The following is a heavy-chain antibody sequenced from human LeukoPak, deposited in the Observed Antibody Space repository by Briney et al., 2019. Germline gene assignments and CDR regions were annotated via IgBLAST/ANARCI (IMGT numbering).Heavy chain of an antibody. D-gene: IGHD5-18*01. CDR2: ISGSGGST. V-gene: IGHV3-23*01. CDR3: AKETNSYGLGY. CDR1: GFTFSSYA. J-gene: IGHJ4*02. Sequence: HPGGSLTLSCAASGFTFSSYAMSWVRQATGKGLEWVSAISGSGGSTYYADSVKGRFTISRDNSKNTLYLQMNSLRAEDTAVYYCAKETNSYGLGYWGQGTLVTVSS.